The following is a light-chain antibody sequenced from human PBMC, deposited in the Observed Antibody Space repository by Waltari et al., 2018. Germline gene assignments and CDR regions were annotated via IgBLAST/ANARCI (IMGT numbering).Light chain of an antibody. V-gene: IGLV2-11*01. J-gene: IGLJ3*02. Sequence: QSALTPPRSVSGSPGQSVTISCTGTSSDVGGYNYVSWYQQHPGKAPKLMIYDVSKRPSGVPDRFSGSKSGNTASLTISGLQAEDEADYYCCSYAGSLWVFGGGTKLTV. CDR2: DVS. CDR1: SSDVGGYNY. CDR3: CSYAGSLWV.